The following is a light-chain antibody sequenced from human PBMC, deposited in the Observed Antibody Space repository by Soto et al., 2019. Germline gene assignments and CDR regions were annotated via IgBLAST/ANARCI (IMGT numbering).Light chain of an antibody. CDR2: TNN. Sequence: QSVLNQPPSASGTPGQRVTISCSGGSSNIGRNYVYWYQQLPGMAPTLLIHTNNQRPSGVPDRFSGSKSGTSASPAVSGLRSEDEADYYCASWDESLGGVFGGGTKVTVL. CDR3: ASWDESLGGV. CDR1: SSNIGRNY. V-gene: IGLV1-47*02. J-gene: IGLJ2*01.